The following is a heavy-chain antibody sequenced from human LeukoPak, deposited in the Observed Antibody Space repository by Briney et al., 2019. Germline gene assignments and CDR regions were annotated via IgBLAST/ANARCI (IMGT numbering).Heavy chain of an antibody. CDR1: GGTFSSYA. D-gene: IGHD3-22*01. J-gene: IGHJ4*02. V-gene: IGHV1-69*05. CDR3: ARGEFYYDSSGHVFDY. Sequence: SVKVSCKTSGGTFSSYAISWVRQAPGQGLEWMGGIIPSFGTANYAQKLQGRVTITTDEPTSTAYMELSSLRSEDTAVYYCARGEFYYDSSGHVFDYWGQGTLVTVSS. CDR2: IIPSFGTA.